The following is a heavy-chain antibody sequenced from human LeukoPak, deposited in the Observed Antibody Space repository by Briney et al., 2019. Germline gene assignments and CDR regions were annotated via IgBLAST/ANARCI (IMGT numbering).Heavy chain of an antibody. CDR3: ARYRSSNFDY. D-gene: IGHD3-10*01. V-gene: IGHV1-69*13. J-gene: IGHJ4*02. CDR1: GVTFDSSD. CDR2: IIPIFGSA. Sequence: ASVKVSCKASGVTFDSSDISWVRQAPGQGLEWMGGIIPIFGSAIYAQKFQGRVTITADESTSTAYMELSSLRSEDTAVYYCARYRSSNFDYWGQGTLVTVSS.